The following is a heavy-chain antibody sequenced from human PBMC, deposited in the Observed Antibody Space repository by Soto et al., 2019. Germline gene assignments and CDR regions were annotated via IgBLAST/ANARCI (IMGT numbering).Heavy chain of an antibody. Sequence: KPSETLSLTCTVSGGSISSYYWSWIRQPPGKGLEWIGYIYYSGSTNYNPSLKSRVTISVDTSKNQFSLQLSSVTAADTAVYYCARENSGEGMYYDFWSGSGYYGMDVWGQGTTVTVSS. V-gene: IGHV4-59*01. CDR3: ARENSGEGMYYDFWSGSGYYGMDV. D-gene: IGHD3-3*01. J-gene: IGHJ6*02. CDR2: IYYSGST. CDR1: GGSISSYY.